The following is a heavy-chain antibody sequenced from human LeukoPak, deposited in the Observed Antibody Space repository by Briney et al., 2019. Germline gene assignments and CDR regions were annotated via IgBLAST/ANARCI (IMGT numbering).Heavy chain of an antibody. CDR3: ARRHVQYSSSSDPYYFDY. CDR1: GGSISSYY. D-gene: IGHD6-6*01. Sequence: PSETLSLTCTVSGGSISSYYGTWIWQPPGKGLEWIGYLSYSGSTNYNPSLKSRVTISVDTSKNQFSLKLSSVTAADTAVYYCARRHVQYSSSSDPYYFDYWGQGTLVTVSS. CDR2: LSYSGST. J-gene: IGHJ4*02. V-gene: IGHV4-59*01.